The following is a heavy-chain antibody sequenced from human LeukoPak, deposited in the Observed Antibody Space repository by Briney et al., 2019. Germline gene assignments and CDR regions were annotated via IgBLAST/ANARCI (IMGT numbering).Heavy chain of an antibody. Sequence: GASVKVSCKASGYTFTNYYMHWVRQAPGQGLEWMGIIDPSAGSTSYAQKFQGRVTMTRDTSTSTVYMELSSLRSEDTAVYYCAREETTVTLFDYWGQGTLVTVSS. CDR1: GYTFTNYY. CDR3: AREETTVTLFDY. D-gene: IGHD4-17*01. V-gene: IGHV1-46*01. CDR2: IDPSAGST. J-gene: IGHJ4*02.